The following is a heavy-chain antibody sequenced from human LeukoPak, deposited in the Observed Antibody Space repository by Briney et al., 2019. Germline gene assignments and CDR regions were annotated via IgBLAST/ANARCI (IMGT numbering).Heavy chain of an antibody. CDR2: IYYSGST. CDR3: ARDVYYYDSSHSRAFDI. Sequence: PSETLSLTCTVSGGSINSYYWYWIRQPPGKGLEWIGYIYYSGSTNYNPSLKSRVTISVDTSKNHFSLKLSSVTAADTAVYYCARDVYYYDSSHSRAFDIWGQGTMVTVSS. V-gene: IGHV4-59*01. D-gene: IGHD3-22*01. CDR1: GGSINSYY. J-gene: IGHJ3*02.